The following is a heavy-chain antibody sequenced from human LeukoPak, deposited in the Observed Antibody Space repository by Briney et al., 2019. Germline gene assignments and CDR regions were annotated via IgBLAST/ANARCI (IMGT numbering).Heavy chain of an antibody. CDR1: GYTFTSYA. V-gene: IGHV1-69*13. J-gene: IGHJ4*02. Sequence: SVKVSCKTSGYTFTSYAISWVRQAPGQGLEWMGGIIPIFGTPKYAQKYQGRVTVTADESTSTAYMELSSLTSEDTAVYYCARDNKWELFALDYWGQGTLVTVSS. CDR2: IIPIFGTP. CDR3: ARDNKWELFALDY. D-gene: IGHD1-26*01.